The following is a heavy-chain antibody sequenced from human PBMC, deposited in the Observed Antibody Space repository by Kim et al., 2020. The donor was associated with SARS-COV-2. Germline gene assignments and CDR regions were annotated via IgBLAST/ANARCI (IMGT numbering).Heavy chain of an antibody. D-gene: IGHD3-22*01. J-gene: IGHJ3*02. CDR2: ISSSGSTT. Sequence: GGSLRLSCAASGFTFSDYYMSWIRQAPGKGLEWVSYISSSGSTTYYPHPAHRRSTISTDNAKNPPYLQMNSPTADDTPASYCATSSSYDSSGGADAFDI. V-gene: IGHV3-11*01. CDR1: GFTFSDYY. CDR3: ATSSSYDSSGGADAFDI.